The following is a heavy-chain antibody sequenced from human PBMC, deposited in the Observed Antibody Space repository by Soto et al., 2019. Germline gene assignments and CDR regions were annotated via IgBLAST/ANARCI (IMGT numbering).Heavy chain of an antibody. J-gene: IGHJ3*02. CDR2: ISGSGGST. CDR3: AKAGGNHDAFDI. V-gene: IGHV3-23*01. D-gene: IGHD2-15*01. Sequence: SGGSLRLSCATSGFTFSSYAMSWVRQAPGKGLEWVSAISGSGGSTYYADSVKGRFTISRDNSKNTLYLQMNSLRAEDTAVYYCAKAGGNHDAFDIWGQGTMVTVSS. CDR1: GFTFSSYA.